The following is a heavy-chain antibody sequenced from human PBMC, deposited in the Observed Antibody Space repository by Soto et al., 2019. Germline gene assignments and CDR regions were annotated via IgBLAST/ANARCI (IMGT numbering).Heavy chain of an antibody. D-gene: IGHD1-26*01. CDR3: ARDISGSYPGPFGY. Sequence: GGSLRLSCAASGFTFSSYGMHWVRQAPGKGLEWVAVIWYDGSNKYYADSVKGRFTISRDNSKNTLYLQMNSLRAEDTAVYYCARDISGSYPGPFGYWGQGTLVTVSS. V-gene: IGHV3-33*01. CDR1: GFTFSSYG. CDR2: IWYDGSNK. J-gene: IGHJ4*02.